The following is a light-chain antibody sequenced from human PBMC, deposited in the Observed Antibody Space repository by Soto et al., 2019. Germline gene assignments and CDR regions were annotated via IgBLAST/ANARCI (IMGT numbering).Light chain of an antibody. CDR1: QSVGSN. J-gene: IGKJ1*01. V-gene: IGKV3-15*01. Sequence: EIVMTQSPATLSVSPGERATLSCRASQSVGSNLAWYQQKPGQAPRPLIYGASTRAPGVPARFSGSGSGTEFTLTISSLQSEDFAVYYCQQYNDWRTFGQGTKVEIK. CDR2: GAS. CDR3: QQYNDWRT.